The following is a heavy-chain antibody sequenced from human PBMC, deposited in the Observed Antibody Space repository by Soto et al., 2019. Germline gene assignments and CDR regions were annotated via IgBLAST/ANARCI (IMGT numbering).Heavy chain of an antibody. CDR1: GYTFTSYA. CDR2: INAGNGNT. CDR3: AREKREAAGMGMDV. V-gene: IGHV1-3*01. Sequence: VASVKVSCKASGYTFTSYAMHWVRQAPGQRLEWMGWINAGNGNTKYSQKFQGRVTITRDTSASTAYMELSSLRSEDTAVYYCAREKREAAGMGMDVWGEGTTVTVSS. J-gene: IGHJ6*04. D-gene: IGHD6-13*01.